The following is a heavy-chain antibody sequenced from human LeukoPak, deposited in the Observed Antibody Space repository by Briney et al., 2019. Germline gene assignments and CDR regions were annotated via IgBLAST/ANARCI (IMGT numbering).Heavy chain of an antibody. CDR2: INPNSEST. Sequence: ASVKVSCKASGYTFTGYYIHWVRQAPGQGLEWMGWINPNSESTNYAQKFQGRVTLTRDTSISTAHMELSRLRSDDTAVFYCARGRGSDYEYFDYWGQGTLVTVSS. D-gene: IGHD5-12*01. CDR3: ARGRGSDYEYFDY. J-gene: IGHJ4*02. CDR1: GYTFTGYY. V-gene: IGHV1-2*02.